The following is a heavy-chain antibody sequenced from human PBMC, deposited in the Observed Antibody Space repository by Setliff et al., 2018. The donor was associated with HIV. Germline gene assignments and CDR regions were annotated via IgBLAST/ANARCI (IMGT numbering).Heavy chain of an antibody. CDR3: RYVGSLQY. J-gene: IGHJ4*02. Sequence: PGGSLRLSCTASGFTFSTYAMNWVRQAPGKGLEWVSSIAGDDRSTYYTDSVKGRFTISRDDSWNMVYLHMNSLKTEDTGVYYCRYVGSLQYWGQGTLVTVSS. CDR2: IAGDDRST. V-gene: IGHV3-23*01. D-gene: IGHD1-26*01. CDR1: GFTFSTYA.